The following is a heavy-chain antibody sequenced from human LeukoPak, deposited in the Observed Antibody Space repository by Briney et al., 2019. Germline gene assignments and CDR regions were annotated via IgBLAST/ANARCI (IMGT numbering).Heavy chain of an antibody. J-gene: IGHJ4*02. D-gene: IGHD3-10*01. V-gene: IGHV4-39*07. CDR3: ASRISRGYFDY. CDR2: IYYSGST. Sequence: SETLSLTCTVSGGSISNRNYYWGWIRQPPGKGLEWIGTIYYSGSTFYKPSLKSRVTISVDTSRNHFSLKLSSVTAADTAVYYCASRISRGYFDYWGQGTLVTVSS. CDR1: GGSISNRNYY.